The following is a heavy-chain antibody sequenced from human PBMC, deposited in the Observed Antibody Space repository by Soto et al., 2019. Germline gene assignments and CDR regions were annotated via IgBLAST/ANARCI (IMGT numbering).Heavy chain of an antibody. D-gene: IGHD3-3*01. CDR3: AREDPWSANADDMHV. J-gene: IGHJ6*02. CDR1: GFTFRSYS. CDR2: ISSSSGTI. V-gene: IGHV3-48*02. Sequence: GGSLRLSCVASGFTFRSYSLNWVRQAPGKGLEWVSYISSSSGTIYYADSVKGRFTISRDNAENSLYLQMNSLRDDDTAVYYCAREDPWSANADDMHVWGQGTTVTSP.